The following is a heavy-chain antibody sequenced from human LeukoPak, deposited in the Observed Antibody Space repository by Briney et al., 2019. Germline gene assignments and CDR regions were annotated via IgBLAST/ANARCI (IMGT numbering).Heavy chain of an antibody. J-gene: IGHJ3*02. D-gene: IGHD3-22*01. CDR3: ARAGVWDYSDSSGYHNAAFDI. CDR2: IIPIFGTA. V-gene: IGHV1-69*13. Sequence: SVKVSCKASGGTFSSYAISWVRQAPGQGLEWMGGIIPIFGTANYAQKFQGRVTITADESTSTAYMELSRLRSDDTAVYYCARAGVWDYSDSSGYHNAAFDIWGQGTMVTVSS. CDR1: GGTFSSYA.